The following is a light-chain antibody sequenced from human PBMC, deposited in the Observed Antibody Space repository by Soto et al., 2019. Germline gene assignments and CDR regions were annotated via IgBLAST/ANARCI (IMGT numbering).Light chain of an antibody. CDR1: SSDVGGYNY. Sequence: QSVLAQPASVSGSPGQSITISRTGTSSDVGGYNYVSWYQQHPGKAPKLMIYDVSNRPSGVSNRFSGSKSGNTASLTISGLQAEDEADYYCSSYTSSSTLGVFGTGTKV. CDR2: DVS. V-gene: IGLV2-14*01. J-gene: IGLJ1*01. CDR3: SSYTSSSTLGV.